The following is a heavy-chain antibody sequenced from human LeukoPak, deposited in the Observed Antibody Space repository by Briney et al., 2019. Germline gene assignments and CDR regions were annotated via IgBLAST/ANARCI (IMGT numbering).Heavy chain of an antibody. CDR1: GLSFNTYS. Sequence: KSGGSLRLSCAASGLSFNTYSMNWVRQAPGKGLEWVSSISSTSAHIFYAGSVKGRFSISRDNAKNSLYLQVNSVRVKDTAVYYCTSRYCTSTNCYSFDNWGQGTLVTVSS. D-gene: IGHD2-2*01. CDR3: TSRYCTSTNCYSFDN. J-gene: IGHJ3*02. V-gene: IGHV3-21*01. CDR2: ISSTSAHI.